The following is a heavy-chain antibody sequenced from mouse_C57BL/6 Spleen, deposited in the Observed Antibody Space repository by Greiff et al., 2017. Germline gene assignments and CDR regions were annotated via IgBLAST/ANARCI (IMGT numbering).Heavy chain of an antibody. Sequence: QVQLQQPGAELVKPGASVKLSCKASGYTFTSYWMHWVKQRPGRGLEWIGRIDPNSGGPTYNEKFKSKATLTVYKHSSTAYMQLCSLTDEGSAVCYCAREWATVVPFDYWGEGTTRTVSS. J-gene: IGHJ2*01. CDR1: GYTFTSYW. CDR2: IDPNSGGP. CDR3: AREWATVVPFDY. V-gene: IGHV1-72*01. D-gene: IGHD1-1*01.